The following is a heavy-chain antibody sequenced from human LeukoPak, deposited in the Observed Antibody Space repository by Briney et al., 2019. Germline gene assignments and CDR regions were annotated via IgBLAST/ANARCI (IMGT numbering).Heavy chain of an antibody. CDR3: ARVGSRGDWFDY. CDR2: INSGGSAV. V-gene: IGHV3-48*01. Sequence: GGSLRLSCAASGFTFSTYNMLWARQTPGKGLEWLFYINSGGSAVHYAESVKDRFTFSSDNAKNSLYLQMNSLRVEDTGIYYCARVGSRGDWFDYWGQGIRVTVSS. CDR1: GFTFSTYN. J-gene: IGHJ5*01. D-gene: IGHD1-26*01.